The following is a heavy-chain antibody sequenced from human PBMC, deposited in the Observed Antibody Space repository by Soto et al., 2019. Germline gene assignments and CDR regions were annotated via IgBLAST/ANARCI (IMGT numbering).Heavy chain of an antibody. D-gene: IGHD3-3*01. V-gene: IGHV1-69*12. CDR1: GGAFNSYA. J-gene: IGHJ4*02. CDR2: IVPLLGTT. Sequence: QVQLVQSGAEVTKPGSSVKVSCKASGGAFNSYAISWVRQAPGQGLEWLGGIVPLLGTTQYAETFQGRLTITADESPSTVYMELSSLRSDDTAVYYCARDFSNDAILGVVTYYFDFWGQGTLVTVSS. CDR3: ARDFSNDAILGVVTYYFDF.